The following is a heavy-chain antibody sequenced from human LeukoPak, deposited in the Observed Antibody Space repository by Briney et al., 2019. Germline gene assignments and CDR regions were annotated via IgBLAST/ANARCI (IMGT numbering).Heavy chain of an antibody. CDR2: IYYSGST. Sequence: KPSETLSLTCTVSGGSISSGGYYWSWIRQHPGKGLEWIVYIYYSGSTYYNPSLKSRVTISVDTSKNQFSLKLSSVTAADTAVYYCARVNGDYVRGPYGMDVWGQGTTVTVSS. CDR1: GGSISSGGYY. J-gene: IGHJ6*02. D-gene: IGHD4-17*01. CDR3: ARVNGDYVRGPYGMDV. V-gene: IGHV4-31*03.